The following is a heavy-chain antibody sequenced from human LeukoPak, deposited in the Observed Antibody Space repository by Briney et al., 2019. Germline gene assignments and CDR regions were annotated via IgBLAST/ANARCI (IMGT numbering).Heavy chain of an antibody. CDR3: ARDRNYYGSGSYANYFDY. D-gene: IGHD3-10*01. Sequence: ASVKVSCKASGGTFSSYAISWVRQAPGQGLEWMGGIIPIFGTPNYAQKFQGRVTITADESTSTAYMEPSSLRSEDTAVYYCARDRNYYGSGSYANYFDYWGQGTLVTVSS. CDR2: IIPIFGTP. CDR1: GGTFSSYA. V-gene: IGHV1-69*13. J-gene: IGHJ4*02.